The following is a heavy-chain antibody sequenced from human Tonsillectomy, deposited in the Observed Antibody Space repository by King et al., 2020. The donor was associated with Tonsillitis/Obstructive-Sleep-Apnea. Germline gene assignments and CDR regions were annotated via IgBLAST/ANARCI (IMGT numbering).Heavy chain of an antibody. J-gene: IGHJ5*02. V-gene: IGHV4-61*01. Sequence: PLQESGPGLVKPSETLSLTCTVSGGSVSSGSYYWSWIRQPPGKGLEWIGYIYYSGSTNYNPSLKSRVTISVDTSKNQFSLKLSSVTAADTAVYYCARESPYYYDSSGFPAGDWFDPWGQGTLVTVSS. CDR1: GGSVSSGSYY. D-gene: IGHD3-22*01. CDR3: ARESPYYYDSSGFPAGDWFDP. CDR2: IYYSGST.